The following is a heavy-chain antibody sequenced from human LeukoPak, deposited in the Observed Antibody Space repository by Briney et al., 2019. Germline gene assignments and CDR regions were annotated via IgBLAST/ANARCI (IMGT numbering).Heavy chain of an antibody. J-gene: IGHJ4*02. V-gene: IGHV3-21*04. CDR3: AKSSYYDSSGYYREYYFDF. Sequence: KPGGSLRLSCAASGFTFSSYSMNWVRQAPGKGLEWVSSISSSSSYIYYADSVKGRFTISRDNAKNSLYLQMNSLRDEDTAVYYCAKSSYYDSSGYYREYYFDFWGQGTLVTVSS. CDR2: ISSSSSYI. CDR1: GFTFSSYS. D-gene: IGHD3-22*01.